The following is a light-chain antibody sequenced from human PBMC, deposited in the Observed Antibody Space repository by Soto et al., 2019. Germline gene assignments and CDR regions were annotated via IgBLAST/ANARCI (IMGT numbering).Light chain of an antibody. CDR1: QSIRNY. Sequence: DIQMTQSPSSLSASVGDRVTITCRASQSIRNYLNWYQQKPGKAPNLLIYAASTLQSGVPSRFSGSGSGTDFTLTISSMQSEDFATYYCQQSYNTPFTFGPWTKVNIK. V-gene: IGKV1-39*01. J-gene: IGKJ3*01. CDR2: AAS. CDR3: QQSYNTPFT.